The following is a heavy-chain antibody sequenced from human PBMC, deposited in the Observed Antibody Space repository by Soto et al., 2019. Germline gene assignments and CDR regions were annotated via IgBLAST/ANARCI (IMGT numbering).Heavy chain of an antibody. V-gene: IGHV4-34*01. CDR3: AEDCTGGSCFCIY. D-gene: IGHD2-15*01. CDR2: INQSGTT. Sequence: SETLSLTCAVYGGSFIGYYWNWVRQPPGKGLEWIGEINQSGTTNYNPSLKSRVTISIATSKNQFSLKLSSLIATDTAVYYCAEDCTGGSCFCIYWGQGTLVTVSS. J-gene: IGHJ4*02. CDR1: GGSFIGYY.